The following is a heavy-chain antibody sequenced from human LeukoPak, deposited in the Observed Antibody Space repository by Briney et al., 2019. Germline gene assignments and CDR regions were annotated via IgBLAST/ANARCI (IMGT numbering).Heavy chain of an antibody. CDR2: INHSGST. CDR1: GGSFSSYY. D-gene: IGHD3-3*01. V-gene: IGHV4-34*01. Sequence: SETLSLTCAVYGGSFSSYYWSWIRQPPGKGLEWIGEINHSGSTNYNPSLKSRVTISVDTSKNQFSLKLSSVTAADTAVYYCARLYYDFWSGYNWFDPWGQGTLVTVSS. CDR3: ARLYYDFWSGYNWFDP. J-gene: IGHJ5*02.